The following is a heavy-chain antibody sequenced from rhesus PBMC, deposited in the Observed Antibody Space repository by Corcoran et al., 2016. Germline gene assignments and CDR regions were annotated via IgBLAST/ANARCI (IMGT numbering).Heavy chain of an antibody. CDR2: IYGNSAST. V-gene: IGHV4S9*01. Sequence: QVQLQESGPGLVKPSETLSLTCAVSGGSISDYYYWNWIRQPPGKGWEWIGKIYGNSASTYDNPSIKRRVNMSKDTSKNQFVLKLSSVTAADTAVYYGARDFQYYYSAVVLGSLDVWGRGVLVTVSS. D-gene: IGHD3-16*01. J-gene: IGHJ5-2*02. CDR3: ARDFQYYYSAVVLGSLDV. CDR1: GGSISDYYY.